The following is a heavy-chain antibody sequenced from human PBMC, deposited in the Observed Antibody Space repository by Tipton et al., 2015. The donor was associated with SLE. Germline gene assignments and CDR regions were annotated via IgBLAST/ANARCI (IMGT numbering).Heavy chain of an antibody. CDR2: IYHSGST. CDR1: GGSISSSNW. J-gene: IGHJ4*02. D-gene: IGHD6-6*01. Sequence: TLSLTCAVSGGSISSSNWWSWVRQPPGKGLEWIGDIYHSGSTNYNPSLKSRVTISVDKSKNQFSLKLSSVTAADTAVYYCARVWRQLATYVDYWGQGTLVTVSS. CDR3: ARVWRQLATYVDY. V-gene: IGHV4-4*02.